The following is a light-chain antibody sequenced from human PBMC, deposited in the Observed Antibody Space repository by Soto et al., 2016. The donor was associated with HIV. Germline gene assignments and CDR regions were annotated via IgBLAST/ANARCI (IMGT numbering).Light chain of an antibody. CDR2: PAS. J-gene: IGKJ1*01. Sequence: DIQMTQSPSTLSASVGDRVTITCRASQNINSWLAWYQQKPGKAPKLLIYPASTLQSGVPSRFSGSGSGTYFTLTISSLQPEDVATYYCQKYYTAPYTFGQGTKV. V-gene: IGKV1-27*01. CDR1: QNINSW. CDR3: QKYYTAPYT.